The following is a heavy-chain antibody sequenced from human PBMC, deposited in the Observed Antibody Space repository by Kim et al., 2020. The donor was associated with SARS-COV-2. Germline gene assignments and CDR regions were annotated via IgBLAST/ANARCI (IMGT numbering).Heavy chain of an antibody. J-gene: IGHJ4*02. CDR3: ATYGGTSGLHSFDY. V-gene: IGHV4-59*01. Sequence: SETLSLTCTVSGGSMTSYYWSWIRQPPGKGLDWIAYIFYTGSTIYNPSLKSRVTISLDTSKNQFSLKLSSVTAADTAVYYCATYGGTSGLHSFDYCGQGT. D-gene: IGHD2-15*01. CDR2: IFYTGST. CDR1: GGSMTSYY.